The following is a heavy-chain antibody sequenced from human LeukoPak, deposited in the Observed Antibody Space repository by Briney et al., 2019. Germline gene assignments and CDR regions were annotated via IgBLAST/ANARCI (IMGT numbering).Heavy chain of an antibody. V-gene: IGHV4-39*01. CDR2: IYYSGST. CDR1: GGSISSSSSY. J-gene: IGHJ5*02. Sequence: SETLSLTCTVSGGSISSSSSYWAWIRQPPGTGLERIGNIYYSGSTYYSPALKSRLTISVDTSKNQFSLKLSSVTAADTAVYYCARLNSPGWFDPWGQGTLVTVSS. CDR3: ARLNSPGWFDP.